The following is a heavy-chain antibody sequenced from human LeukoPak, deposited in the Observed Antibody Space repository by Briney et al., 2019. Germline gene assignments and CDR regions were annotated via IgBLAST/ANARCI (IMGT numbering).Heavy chain of an antibody. CDR2: ISGYNGNT. J-gene: IGHJ4*02. Sequence: ASVKVSCKASSYSFNRYGISWVRQAPGQGLEWMGWISGYNGNTNYAQKFLGRVSMTADTSTSTAYMELRSLASDDTAVYYCARSGRGTYYYFDLWGQGTLVTVSS. D-gene: IGHD5-12*01. CDR1: SYSFNRYG. V-gene: IGHV1-18*01. CDR3: ARSGRGTYYYFDL.